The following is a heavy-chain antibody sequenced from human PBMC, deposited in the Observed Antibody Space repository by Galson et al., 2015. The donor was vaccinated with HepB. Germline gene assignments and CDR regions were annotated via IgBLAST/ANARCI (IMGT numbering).Heavy chain of an antibody. Sequence: QSGAEVKKPGESLRTSCKVSGYTFSNYWIGWVRQMPGKGLEWMGIVYPGDSDARYTPSFQGHVTISADKSIDTAYLQWSSLKTSDTAIYYCARRGPFFDDIASRYYALDVWGQGTLVTVSS. CDR2: VYPGDSDA. J-gene: IGHJ4*02. D-gene: IGHD2-2*01. V-gene: IGHV5-51*01. CDR3: ARRGPFFDDIASRYYALDV. CDR1: GYTFSNYW.